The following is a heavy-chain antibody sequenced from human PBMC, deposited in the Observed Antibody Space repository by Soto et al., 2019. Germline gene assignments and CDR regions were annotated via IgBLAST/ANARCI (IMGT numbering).Heavy chain of an antibody. V-gene: IGHV4-61*01. CDR2: IQYNGNT. CDR1: GVSISSVSISSNY. Sequence: PSETLSLTCTVSGVSISSVSISSNYWSWIRQPPGKGLEWIGSIQYNGNTNYSPSLKSRLTISIDTSKNQFSLKLSSVTAADTAVYYCARGHSYGPRQRFDYWGQGTLVTVSS. CDR3: ARGHSYGPRQRFDY. D-gene: IGHD5-18*01. J-gene: IGHJ4*02.